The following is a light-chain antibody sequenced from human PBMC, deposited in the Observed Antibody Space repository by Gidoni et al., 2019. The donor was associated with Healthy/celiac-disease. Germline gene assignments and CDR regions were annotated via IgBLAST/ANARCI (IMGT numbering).Light chain of an antibody. Sequence: DIQMTQSPSSLSASVGDRVTITCRASQSISHYLNWYQQKPGKAPKLLIYAASSLQSGVPSRFSGSGSGTDFTLTISSLQPEDFATYYCQQSYSTLFLTFGGGTKVEIK. V-gene: IGKV1-39*01. CDR1: QSISHY. J-gene: IGKJ4*01. CDR2: AAS. CDR3: QQSYSTLFLT.